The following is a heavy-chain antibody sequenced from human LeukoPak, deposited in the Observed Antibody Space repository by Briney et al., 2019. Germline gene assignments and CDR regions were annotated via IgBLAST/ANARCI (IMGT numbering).Heavy chain of an antibody. CDR2: ISWNSGSI. J-gene: IGHJ4*02. D-gene: IGHD6-6*01. CDR3: AKDTEEGVSGIFDY. V-gene: IGHV3-9*01. Sequence: PGGSLRLSCAASGFTFDDYAMHWVRQAPGKGLEWVSGISWNSGSIGYADSVKGRFTISRDNAKNSLYLQMNSLRAEGTALYYCAKDTEEGVSGIFDYWGQGTLVTVSS. CDR1: GFTFDDYA.